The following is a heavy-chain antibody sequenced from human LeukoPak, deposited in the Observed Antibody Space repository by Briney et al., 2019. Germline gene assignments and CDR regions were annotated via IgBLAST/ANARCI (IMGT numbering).Heavy chain of an antibody. CDR2: IHYTGNA. D-gene: IGHD6-19*01. CDR1: GDSLNNSNYF. V-gene: IGHV4-39*01. Sequence: SETLSLTCTVSGDSLNNSNYFWGWIRQPPGKGLEWIATIHYTGNAYYNPSLTSRLTISVDMSRNQFSLKLTSVTAADTAVYYCARVGSSGWYGYYYYGMDVWGQGTTVTVSS. CDR3: ARVGSSGWYGYYYYGMDV. J-gene: IGHJ6*02.